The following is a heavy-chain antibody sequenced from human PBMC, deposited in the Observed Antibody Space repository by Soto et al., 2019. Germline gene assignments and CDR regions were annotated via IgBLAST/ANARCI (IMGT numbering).Heavy chain of an antibody. CDR3: ARFSSLDKDYVVDV. D-gene: IGHD6-19*01. CDR2: IDLTGRT. V-gene: IGHV4-30-4*08. Sequence: QVQLQESGPGLVTPSQTLSLTCTVSGGSISSGDCYWSWIRQPPGTGLEWIGYIDLTGRTYYNPSLKSRLAVSVDTSKNQFSLTLSSVTAADTAVYFCARFSSLDKDYVVDVWGQGTMVTVSS. CDR1: GGSISSGDCY. J-gene: IGHJ6*02.